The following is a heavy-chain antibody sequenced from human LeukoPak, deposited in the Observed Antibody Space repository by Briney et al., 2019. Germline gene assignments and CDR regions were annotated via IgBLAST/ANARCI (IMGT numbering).Heavy chain of an antibody. CDR1: GFTFSSYW. Sequence: PGGSLRLSCAASGFTFSSYWMSWVRQAPGKGLEWVASIKQDGSEKYYVDSVKGRFTISRDNAKNSLYLQMNSLRAEDTAVYYCARGQWLVHGAFDIWGQGTMVTVSS. J-gene: IGHJ3*02. CDR3: ARGQWLVHGAFDI. CDR2: IKQDGSEK. V-gene: IGHV3-7*04. D-gene: IGHD6-19*01.